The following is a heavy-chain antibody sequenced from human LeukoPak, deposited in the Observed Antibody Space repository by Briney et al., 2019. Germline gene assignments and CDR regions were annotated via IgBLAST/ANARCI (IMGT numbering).Heavy chain of an antibody. V-gene: IGHV3-20*01. CDR2: INWNGGST. CDR1: GFTFDDYG. J-gene: IGHJ5*02. D-gene: IGHD6-13*01. Sequence: GGSLRLSCAASGFTFDDYGMSWVRQAPGKGLDWVSGINWNGGSTGYADSVKGRFTISRDNAKNSLYLQMNSLRAEDTALYHCARDFSIAAAGTVFDPWGQGTLVTVSS. CDR3: ARDFSIAAAGTVFDP.